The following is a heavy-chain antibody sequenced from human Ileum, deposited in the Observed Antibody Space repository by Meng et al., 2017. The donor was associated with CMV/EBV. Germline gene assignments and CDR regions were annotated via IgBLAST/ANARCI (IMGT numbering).Heavy chain of an antibody. CDR2: IYYSGST. Sequence: QVQLQGSGPGLVKPSQTLSLTCTVSGDSLSTGDYYWSWFRQPPGKGPEWIGYIYYSGSTLYNPSLKSPVTISLDKSKNQFSPRLRSVTAADTAVYFCAREGGGWYFDSWGQGTLVTVSS. CDR1: GDSLSTGDYY. J-gene: IGHJ4*02. D-gene: IGHD6-19*01. CDR3: AREGGGWYFDS. V-gene: IGHV4-30-4*01.